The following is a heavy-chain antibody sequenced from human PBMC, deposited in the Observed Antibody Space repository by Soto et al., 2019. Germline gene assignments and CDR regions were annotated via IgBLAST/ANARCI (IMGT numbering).Heavy chain of an antibody. CDR3: AHSIRYFDWLHRYFDY. Sequence: QITLKESGPTLVKPTQTLTLTCTFSGFSLSTSGVGVGWIRQPPGKALEWLALIYWDDDKRYSPSLKSRLTITKDTSKSQVVLTMTNMDPVDTATYSCAHSIRYFDWLHRYFDYWGQGTLVTVSS. J-gene: IGHJ4*02. CDR2: IYWDDDK. CDR1: GFSLSTSGVG. V-gene: IGHV2-5*02. D-gene: IGHD3-9*01.